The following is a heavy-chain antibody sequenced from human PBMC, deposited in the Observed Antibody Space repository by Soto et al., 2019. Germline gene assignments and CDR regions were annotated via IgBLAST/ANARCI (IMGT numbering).Heavy chain of an antibody. J-gene: IGHJ6*02. CDR1: GLTFSSYS. V-gene: IGHV3-48*01. CDR3: AFGGESRYYYYGMDV. Sequence: EVQLVESGGGLVQRGGSLRLSCAASGLTFSSYSMNWVRQAPGKGLEWVSYISSSSSTIYYADSVKGRFTISRDNAKNQLYMQMSGLGAEETAVYYCAFGGESRYYYYGMDVWGQGTTVTVSS. CDR2: ISSSSSTI. D-gene: IGHD3-10*01.